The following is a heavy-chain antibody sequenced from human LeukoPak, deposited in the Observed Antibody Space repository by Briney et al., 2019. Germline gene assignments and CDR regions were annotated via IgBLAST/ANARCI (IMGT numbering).Heavy chain of an antibody. Sequence: GGSLRLSCAASGFTFSSYAMSWVRQAPGKGLEWVSAISGSGGSTYYADSVKGRFTISRDNSKNTLCLQMNSLRAEDTAVYYCARGIPLRSGVVPAANSYWGQGTLVTVSS. J-gene: IGHJ4*02. D-gene: IGHD2-2*01. CDR2: ISGSGGST. CDR3: ARGIPLRSGVVPAANSY. CDR1: GFTFSSYA. V-gene: IGHV3-23*01.